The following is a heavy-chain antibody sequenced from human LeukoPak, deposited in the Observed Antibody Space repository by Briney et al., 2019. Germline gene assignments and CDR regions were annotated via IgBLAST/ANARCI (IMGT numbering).Heavy chain of an antibody. CDR1: GFTFSSYS. CDR3: AREASWGRYMDV. CDR2: IKQDGSEK. J-gene: IGHJ6*03. V-gene: IGHV3-7*01. D-gene: IGHD3-16*01. Sequence: PGRSLRLSCAASGFTFSSYSMHWVRQAPGKGLEWVANIKQDGSEKYYVDSVKGRFTISRDNAKNSLYLQMNSLRAEDTAVYYCAREASWGRYMDVWGKGTTVTVSS.